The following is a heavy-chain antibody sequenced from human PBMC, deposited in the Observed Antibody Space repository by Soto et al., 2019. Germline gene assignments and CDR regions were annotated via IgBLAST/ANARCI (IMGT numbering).Heavy chain of an antibody. D-gene: IGHD3-9*01. CDR3: AVTVTGSRSPLAH. CDR1: GGTFSSNA. J-gene: IGHJ4*02. V-gene: IGHV1-69*06. CDR2: ISPIYASP. Sequence: HVQLVQSGAEVKKPGSSVKVSCKASGGTFSSNAISWVRQAPGQGLEWMGGISPIYASPNYAQNFQGRVTVTADKATSTAYLELSRLKFADPAIYFCAVTVTGSRSPLAHWGRGTLVIVSS.